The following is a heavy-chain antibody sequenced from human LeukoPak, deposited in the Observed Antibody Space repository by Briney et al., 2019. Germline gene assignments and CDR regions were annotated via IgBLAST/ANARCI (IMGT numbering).Heavy chain of an antibody. V-gene: IGHV1-24*01. CDR3: ATEAAYGNFGELLA. Sequence: SVKVSCKVSGYTLTEVSIHWVRPAPGKGLEWMAGFDPDDGETIYAQKFQGRVTMTEDTSTDTAYMELSSLRSEDTAMYYCATEAAYGNFGELLAWGQGSLVTVSS. J-gene: IGHJ5*02. CDR2: FDPDDGET. CDR1: GYTLTEVS. D-gene: IGHD3-10*01.